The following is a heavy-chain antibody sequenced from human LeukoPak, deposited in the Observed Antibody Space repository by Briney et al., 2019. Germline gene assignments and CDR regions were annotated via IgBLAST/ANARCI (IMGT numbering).Heavy chain of an antibody. D-gene: IGHD3-22*01. CDR1: GYSFTSYW. Sequence: KPGESLKISCKGSGYSFTSYWIGWVRQMPGEGLEWMGIIYPGDSDTRYSPSFQGQVTITADKSISTAYLQWSSLKASDTAMYYCARLSCDSSGYYYGYFDYWGQGTLVTVSS. CDR2: IYPGDSDT. J-gene: IGHJ4*02. V-gene: IGHV5-51*03. CDR3: ARLSCDSSGYYYGYFDY.